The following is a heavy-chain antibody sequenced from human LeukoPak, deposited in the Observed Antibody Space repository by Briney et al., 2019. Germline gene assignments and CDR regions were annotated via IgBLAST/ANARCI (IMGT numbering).Heavy chain of an antibody. CDR2: ISSSGSTI. J-gene: IGHJ4*02. CDR3: ARDSFYSGSYEGAY. D-gene: IGHD3-10*01. CDR1: GFTFSSYE. Sequence: LAGGSQRLSCAPSGFTFSSYEMNWVRQAPGKGLEWLSYISSSGSTIYYADSVKGRFTISRDNAKNSLYLQMNSLRAEDTAVYYCARDSFYSGSYEGAYWGQGTLVTVSS. V-gene: IGHV3-48*03.